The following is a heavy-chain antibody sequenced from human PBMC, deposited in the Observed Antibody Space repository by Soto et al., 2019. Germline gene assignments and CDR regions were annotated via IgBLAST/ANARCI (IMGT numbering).Heavy chain of an antibody. CDR3: ARKGAAASYAHYYMDV. D-gene: IGHD6-13*01. V-gene: IGHV4-59*01. J-gene: IGHJ6*03. CDR1: GGSISPYY. CDR2: VYYSGNT. Sequence: QVQLQESGPGLVKPSETLSLTCTVSGGSISPYYWSWIRQPPGKGLEWIGYVYYSGNTNYNPSLEGSVPISVDPSRNRFSLNLTSATAADTAVYYCARKGAAASYAHYYMDVWGRGTAVTVSS.